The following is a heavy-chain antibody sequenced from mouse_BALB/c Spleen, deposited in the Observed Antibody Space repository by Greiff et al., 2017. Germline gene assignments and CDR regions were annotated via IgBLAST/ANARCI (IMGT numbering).Heavy chain of an antibody. CDR2: ISSGSSTI. CDR1: GFTFSSFG. Sequence: EVQGVESGGGLVQPGGSRKLSCAASGFTFSSFGMHWVRQAPEKGLEWVAYISSGSSTIYYADTVKGRFTISRDNPKNTLFLQMTSLRSEDTAMYYCARESLYDYDLFAYWGQGTLVTVSA. D-gene: IGHD2-4*01. CDR3: ARESLYDYDLFAY. J-gene: IGHJ3*01. V-gene: IGHV5-17*02.